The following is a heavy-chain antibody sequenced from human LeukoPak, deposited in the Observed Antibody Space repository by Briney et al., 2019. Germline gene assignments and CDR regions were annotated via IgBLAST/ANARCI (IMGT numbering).Heavy chain of an antibody. CDR2: INWNGGST. J-gene: IGHJ4*02. CDR3: AKDIGIDCSSTSCYNRASFDY. D-gene: IGHD2-2*02. CDR1: GFTFDDYG. V-gene: IGHV3-20*04. Sequence: GGSLRLSCAASGFTFDDYGMSWVRQAPGKGLEWVSGINWNGGSTGYADSVKGRFTISRDNAKNSLYLQMNSLRAEDTALYYCAKDIGIDCSSTSCYNRASFDYWGQGTLVTVSS.